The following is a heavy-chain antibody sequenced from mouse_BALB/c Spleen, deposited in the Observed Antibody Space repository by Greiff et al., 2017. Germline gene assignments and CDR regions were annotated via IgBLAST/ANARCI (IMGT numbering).Heavy chain of an antibody. V-gene: IGHV2-3*01. CDR1: GFSLTSYG. CDR2: IWGDGST. J-gene: IGHJ4*01. Sequence: VMLVESGPGLVAPSQSLSITCTVSGFSLTSYGVSWVRQPPGKGLEWLGVIWGDGSTNYHSALISRLSISKDNSKSQVFLKLNSLQTDDTATYYCAKPGGRRYDDGGHAMDYWGQGTSVTVSS. D-gene: IGHD2-14*01. CDR3: AKPGGRRYDDGGHAMDY.